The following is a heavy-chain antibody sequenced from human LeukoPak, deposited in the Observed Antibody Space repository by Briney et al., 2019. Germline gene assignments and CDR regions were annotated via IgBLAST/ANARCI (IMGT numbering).Heavy chain of an antibody. CDR3: ARDFSRVGGCYCDY. CDR1: GFTSSDHA. J-gene: IGHJ4*02. D-gene: IGHD2/OR15-2a*01. Sequence: GRSPRPSPAPSGFTSSDHALNRVRQAPGQGLECVAVISDDGGYKFSAGTVKGRFAISRDNPKNTLYLEMNSLRGEDTAVYYCARDFSRVGGCYCDYWGQGTLVTVSS. V-gene: IGHV3-30*09. CDR2: ISDDGGYK.